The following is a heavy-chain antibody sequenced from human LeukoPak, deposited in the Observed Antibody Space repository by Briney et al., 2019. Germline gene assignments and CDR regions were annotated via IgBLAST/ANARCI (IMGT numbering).Heavy chain of an antibody. J-gene: IGHJ4*02. D-gene: IGHD2-15*01. Sequence: TGGSLRLSCAASGFTFSDYYMSWIRQAPGKGLEWVSYINNSSSYTNYADSVKGRFTISRDNAKNSLYLQMNSLRAEDTAVYYCARDGVDYCSGGSCYGYWGQGTLVTVSS. CDR1: GFTFSDYY. CDR2: INNSSSYT. CDR3: ARDGVDYCSGGSCYGY. V-gene: IGHV3-11*06.